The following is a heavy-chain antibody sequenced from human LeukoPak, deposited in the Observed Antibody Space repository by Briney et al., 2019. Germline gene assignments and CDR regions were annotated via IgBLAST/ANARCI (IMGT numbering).Heavy chain of an antibody. J-gene: IGHJ4*02. CDR2: MNPNSGNT. D-gene: IGHD6-13*01. CDR1: GYTFTSYD. CDR3: AVFRYSSSWETRDYY. Sequence: ASVKVSCKASGYTFTSYDINWVRQATGQGLEWMGWMNPNSGNTGYAQKFQGRVTMTRNTSISTAYMELSSLRSEDTAVYYCAVFRYSSSWETRDYYWGQGTLVTVSS. V-gene: IGHV1-8*01.